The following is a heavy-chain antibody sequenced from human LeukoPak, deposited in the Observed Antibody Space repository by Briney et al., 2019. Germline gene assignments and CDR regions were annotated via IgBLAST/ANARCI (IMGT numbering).Heavy chain of an antibody. J-gene: IGHJ3*02. D-gene: IGHD1-1*01. Sequence: ASVKVSCKPSGYTFTSYYMHWVRQAPGQGLEWMGIINPSGGSTSYAQKFQGRVTMTRDMSTSTVYMELSRLRSEDTAVYYCARAPSAMEPDAFDIWGQGTMVTVSS. V-gene: IGHV1-46*01. CDR1: GYTFTSYY. CDR2: INPSGGST. CDR3: ARAPSAMEPDAFDI.